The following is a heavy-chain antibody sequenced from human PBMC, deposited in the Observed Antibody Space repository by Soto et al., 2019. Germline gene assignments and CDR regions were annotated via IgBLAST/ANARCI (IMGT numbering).Heavy chain of an antibody. V-gene: IGHV1-18*01. J-gene: IGHJ4*02. CDR1: GYTFTSYG. Sequence: ASVKVSCKASGYTFTSYGISWVRQAPGQGLEWMGWISAYNGNTNYAQKLQGRVTMTTDTSTSTAYMELRSLRSDDTAVYYCARESPKGSSSRNFDYWGQGTLVTVSS. CDR3: ARESPKGSSSRNFDY. CDR2: ISAYNGNT. D-gene: IGHD6-6*01.